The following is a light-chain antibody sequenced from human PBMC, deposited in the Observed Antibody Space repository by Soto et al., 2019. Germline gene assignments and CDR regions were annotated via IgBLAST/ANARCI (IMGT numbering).Light chain of an antibody. CDR3: QQYTTYPYT. V-gene: IGKV1-5*01. J-gene: IGKJ2*01. CDR2: DAS. Sequence: DIQMTQSPSTLSASVGDRVTITCRASQSVTNWLAWYQQKPGKAPNLLIYDASRLQSGIPSRFSGSASGTEFTLTISSLQPDDFATYYCQQYTTYPYTFGLGTKLEIK. CDR1: QSVTNW.